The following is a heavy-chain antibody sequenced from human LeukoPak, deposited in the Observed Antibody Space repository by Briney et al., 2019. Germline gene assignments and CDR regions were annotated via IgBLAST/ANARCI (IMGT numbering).Heavy chain of an antibody. CDR2: ISLDGSTE. Sequence: GGSLRLSCVASGFSLSNFQMYWVRQAPGKGLEWVSVISLDGSTEFYADSVKGRFTISRDTASNTMHLEMNNLRIEDTAVYYCMRDYMGWFDPWGQGSLVTVSS. CDR1: GFSLSNFQ. CDR3: MRDYMGWFDP. J-gene: IGHJ5*02. V-gene: IGHV3-30-3*01. D-gene: IGHD3-10*01.